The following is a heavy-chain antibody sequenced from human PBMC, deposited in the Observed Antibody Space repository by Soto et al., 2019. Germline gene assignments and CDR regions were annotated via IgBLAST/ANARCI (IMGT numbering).Heavy chain of an antibody. D-gene: IGHD3-10*01. V-gene: IGHV3-23*01. CDR3: AKSERGSGSYYY. CDR1: GFTFSSYA. CDR2: ISGSGGST. J-gene: IGHJ4*02. Sequence: EVQLLESGGGLVQPGGSLRLSCAASGFTFSSYAMSWVRQAPGKGLEWVSAISGSGGSTYYADSVKGRFTISRDNSKNTLYRQMNSLRAEDTAVYYCAKSERGSGSYYYWGQGTLVTVSS.